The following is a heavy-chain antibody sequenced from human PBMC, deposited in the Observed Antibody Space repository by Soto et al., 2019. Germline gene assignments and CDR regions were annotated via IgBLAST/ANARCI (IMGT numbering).Heavy chain of an antibody. CDR3: ARDLGSYYYYGMDV. D-gene: IGHD7-27*01. V-gene: IGHV1-2*02. J-gene: IGHJ6*02. CDR2: INPNSGGT. CDR1: GYTFTGYY. Sequence: GASVKVSCKASGYTFTGYYMHWVRQAPGQGLEWMGWINPNSGGTNYAQKFQGRVTMTRDTSISTAYMELSRLRSDDTAVYYCARDLGSYYYYGMDVWGHGTTVTVSS.